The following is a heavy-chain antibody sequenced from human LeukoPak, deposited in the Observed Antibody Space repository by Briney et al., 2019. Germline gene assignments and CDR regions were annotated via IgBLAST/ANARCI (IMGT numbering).Heavy chain of an antibody. D-gene: IGHD6-19*01. CDR3: AKEISGWHYFDY. V-gene: IGHV3-33*06. Sequence: GGSLRLSCAASGFTFSSYGMHWVRQAPGKGLEWVAVIWYDGSNKYYADSVKGRFTISRDNSKNTLDLQMNSLRAEDTAVYYCAKEISGWHYFDYWGQGALVTVSS. CDR1: GFTFSSYG. CDR2: IWYDGSNK. J-gene: IGHJ4*02.